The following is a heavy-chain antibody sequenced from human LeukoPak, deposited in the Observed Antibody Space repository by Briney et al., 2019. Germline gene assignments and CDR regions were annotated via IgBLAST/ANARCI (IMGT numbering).Heavy chain of an antibody. CDR2: ISSGSSYI. CDR3: AKGGGGRLIYYYYMDV. D-gene: IGHD3-16*01. CDR1: GFTFSNYW. V-gene: IGHV3-21*04. Sequence: PGGSLRLSCVVSGFTFSNYWMHWVRQAPGKGLEWVSSISSGSSYIYYAGSVKGRFTISRDNAKNSLYLQMNSLRAEDMALYYCAKGGGGRLIYYYYMDVWGKGTTVTVSS. J-gene: IGHJ6*03.